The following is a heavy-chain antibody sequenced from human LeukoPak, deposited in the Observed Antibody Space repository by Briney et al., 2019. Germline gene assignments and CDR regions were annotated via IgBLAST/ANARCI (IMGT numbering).Heavy chain of an antibody. Sequence: PSETLSLTCAVYGGSFSGYYWSWIRQPPGKGLEWIGEINHSGSTNYNPSLKSRVTISVDKSKNQFSLKLISVTAADTAFYYCARSVYDTSGGGAFDIWGQGTLVTVSS. CDR3: ARSVYDTSGGGAFDI. J-gene: IGHJ3*02. CDR1: GGSFSGYY. CDR2: INHSGST. V-gene: IGHV4-34*01. D-gene: IGHD3-22*01.